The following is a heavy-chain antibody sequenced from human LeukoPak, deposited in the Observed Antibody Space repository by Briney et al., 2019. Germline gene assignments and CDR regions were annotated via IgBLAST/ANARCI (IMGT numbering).Heavy chain of an antibody. J-gene: IGHJ4*02. CDR3: ARDRYYYDSSGYYQSFHY. Sequence: ASVKVSCKASGYTFTGYYMHWVRQAPGQGLEWMGWINPNSGGTNYAQKFQGMVTMTRDTSISTAYMEPSRLRSDDTAVYYCARDRYYYDSSGYYQSFHYWGQGTLVTVSS. CDR2: INPNSGGT. V-gene: IGHV1-2*02. CDR1: GYTFTGYY. D-gene: IGHD3-22*01.